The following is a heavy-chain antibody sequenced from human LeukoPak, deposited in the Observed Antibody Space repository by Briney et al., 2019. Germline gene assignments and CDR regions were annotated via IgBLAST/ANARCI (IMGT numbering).Heavy chain of an antibody. CDR1: GFRFSSFE. D-gene: IGHD5-18*01. J-gene: IGHJ4*02. Sequence: GGSLRLSCAASGFRFSSFEMNWVRLAPGKGLEWVSYICSGGRTMYYADSVKGRFTISRDNAKDSLYLHMKSLGAEDTGVYFCARGASWIKLWKFDDWGQGTQVTV. CDR3: ARGASWIKLWKFDD. CDR2: ICSGGRTM. V-gene: IGHV3-48*03.